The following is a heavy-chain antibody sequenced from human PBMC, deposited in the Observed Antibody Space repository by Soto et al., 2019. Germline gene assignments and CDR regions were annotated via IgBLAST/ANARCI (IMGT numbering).Heavy chain of an antibody. D-gene: IGHD4-17*01. CDR3: AKDRRTDYGDALGGYYYYYMDV. J-gene: IGHJ6*03. CDR1: GFTFSSYA. V-gene: IGHV3-23*01. CDR2: ISGSGDST. Sequence: GGSLRLSCAASGFTFSSYAMSWVRQAPGKGLEWVSAISGSGDSTYYADSVKGRFTISRDNSKNTLYLQMNSLRAEDTAVYYCAKDRRTDYGDALGGYYYYYMDVWGKGTTVTVSS.